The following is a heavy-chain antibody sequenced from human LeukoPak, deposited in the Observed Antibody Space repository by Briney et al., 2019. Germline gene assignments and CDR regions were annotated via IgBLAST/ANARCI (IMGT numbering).Heavy chain of an antibody. Sequence: GGSLRLSCAGSGCTFSSYAMSWVRQAPGKGLEWASAICGSGGSKYYADSVKGRFTISRDNSKNTLYLQMNSLRAEDTAVYYCAKDRCSSTSCWVGYYFDYWGQGTLVTVSS. V-gene: IGHV3-23*01. D-gene: IGHD2-2*01. CDR1: GCTFSSYA. CDR2: ICGSGGSK. CDR3: AKDRCSSTSCWVGYYFDY. J-gene: IGHJ4*02.